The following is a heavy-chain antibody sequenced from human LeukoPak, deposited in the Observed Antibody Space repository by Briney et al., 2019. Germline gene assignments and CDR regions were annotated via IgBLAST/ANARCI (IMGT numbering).Heavy chain of an antibody. J-gene: IGHJ4*02. V-gene: IGHV3-23*01. CDR2: ISGSGDNT. D-gene: IGHD4-23*01. CDR1: GFTFSSYS. Sequence: GGSLRLSCAASGFTFSSYSMSWVRQAPGKGLEWVSGISGSGDNTYYADSVKGRFTISRDNSKNTLYLRMNSLRAEDTAVYYCAKDRVRTAVITPIDYWGQGTLVTVSS. CDR3: AKDRVRTAVITPIDY.